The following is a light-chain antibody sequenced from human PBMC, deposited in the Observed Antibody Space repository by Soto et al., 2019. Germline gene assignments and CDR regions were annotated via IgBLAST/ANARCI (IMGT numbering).Light chain of an antibody. V-gene: IGLV2-14*01. CDR1: RSDIGDSNF. CDR3: ASFRSGTTPG. CDR2: EVN. J-gene: IGLJ6*01. Sequence: QSALTQPASVSGSPGQSVTISCTGPRSDIGDSNFISWYQHSPGKAPRLLIYEVNNRPSGVSKRFSGSKAGNTASLTISGLLDDDEADYFCASFRSGTTPGFGSRT.